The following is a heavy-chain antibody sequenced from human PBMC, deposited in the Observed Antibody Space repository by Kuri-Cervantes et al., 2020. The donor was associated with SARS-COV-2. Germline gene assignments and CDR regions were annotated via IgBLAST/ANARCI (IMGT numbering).Heavy chain of an antibody. CDR1: GFTFN. Sequence: GESLKISCAASGFTFNMSWVRQAPGEGLEWVSAISGSGGSTYYADSVNARFTISRDNSNNTLYLQMNSLRAEDTAVYYCATASKGYSSSWGILGYWGQGTLVTVSS. V-gene: IGHV3-23*01. CDR2: ISGSGGST. CDR3: ATASKGYSSSWGILGY. J-gene: IGHJ4*02. D-gene: IGHD6-13*01.